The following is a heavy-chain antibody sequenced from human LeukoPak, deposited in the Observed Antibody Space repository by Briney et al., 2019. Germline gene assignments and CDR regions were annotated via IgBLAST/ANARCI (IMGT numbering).Heavy chain of an antibody. V-gene: IGHV1-2*02. Sequence: ASVTVSFKGSGYTFTGYYMHWVRQAPAQELEWMGWINPNSGGTNYAQKLQGRVTMTTDTSTSTAYMELRSLRSDDTAVYYCARNPYGDYVPPDYWGQGTLVTVSS. CDR3: ARNPYGDYVPPDY. D-gene: IGHD4-17*01. J-gene: IGHJ4*02. CDR2: INPNSGGT. CDR1: GYTFTGYY.